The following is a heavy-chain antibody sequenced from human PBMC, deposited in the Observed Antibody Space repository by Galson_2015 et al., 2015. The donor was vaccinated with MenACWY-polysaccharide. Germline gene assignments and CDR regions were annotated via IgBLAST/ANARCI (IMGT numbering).Heavy chain of an antibody. CDR2: ISAYNGNT. Sequence: SVKVSCKASGYTFTSYGISWVRQAPGQGLEWMGWISAYNGNTNYAQKLQGRVTMTTDTSTSTAYMEPRSLRSDDTAVYYCARDRAYDSSGYATLDYWGQGTLVTVSS. J-gene: IGHJ4*02. CDR1: GYTFTSYG. CDR3: ARDRAYDSSGYATLDY. V-gene: IGHV1-18*01. D-gene: IGHD3-22*01.